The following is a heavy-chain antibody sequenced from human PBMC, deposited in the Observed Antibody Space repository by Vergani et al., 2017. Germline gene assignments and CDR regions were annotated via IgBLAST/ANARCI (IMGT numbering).Heavy chain of an antibody. V-gene: IGHV1-2*02. Sequence: QVQLVQSGAEVKKPGASVKVSCKASGYTFTGYYMHWVRQAPGQGLEWMGWINPNSGGTNYAQKFQGRVTMTRDTSISKAYMVLRSLRSDDTAVYYCARDKGDYVADLFDYWGQGTLVTVSS. CDR1: GYTFTGYY. CDR3: ARDKGDYVADLFDY. CDR2: INPNSGGT. D-gene: IGHD4-17*01. J-gene: IGHJ4*02.